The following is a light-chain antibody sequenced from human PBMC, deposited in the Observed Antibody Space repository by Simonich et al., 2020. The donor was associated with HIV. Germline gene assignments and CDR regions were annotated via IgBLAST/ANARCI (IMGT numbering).Light chain of an antibody. CDR2: EFS. J-gene: IGLJ2*01. V-gene: IGLV2-14*03. CDR1: SSDFGGYNY. CDR3: SSYTSSSTLV. Sequence: QSALTQPASVSGSPGQSITISCPGTSSDFGGYNYVSWYQQHPGKAPKLMIYEFSNRPSGVSNRFSGSKSGNTASLTISGLQAEDEADYYCSSYTSSSTLVFGGGTKLIVL.